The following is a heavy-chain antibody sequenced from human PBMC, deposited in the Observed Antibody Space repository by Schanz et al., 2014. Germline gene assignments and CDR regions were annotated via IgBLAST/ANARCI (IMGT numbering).Heavy chain of an antibody. V-gene: IGHV3-74*01. CDR3: ARAGYDADNWFDP. CDR1: GFTFSSYW. CDR2: IKSDGSST. D-gene: IGHD2-2*01. J-gene: IGHJ5*02. Sequence: EVQLVESGGGLVQPGGSLRLSCAASGFTFSSYWMHWVRQVPGKGLVWVSRIKSDGSSTSYADSVKGRFTISRDNAKSTLYLQMNSLRAEDTAVYYCARAGYDADNWFDPWGQGTLVTVSS.